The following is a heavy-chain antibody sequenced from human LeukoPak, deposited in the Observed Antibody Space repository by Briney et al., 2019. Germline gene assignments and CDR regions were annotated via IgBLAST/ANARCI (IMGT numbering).Heavy chain of an antibody. CDR2: IYYSGGT. Sequence: SETLSLTCTVSGGSISSHYWSWIRQPPGKGLEWIGYIYYSGGTNYNPSLKSRVTISVDTSKNQFSLKLSSVTAADTAVYYCARSRYSYGSYYYYMDVWGKGTTVTVSS. V-gene: IGHV4-59*11. CDR3: ARSRYSYGSYYYYMDV. D-gene: IGHD5-18*01. J-gene: IGHJ6*03. CDR1: GGSISSHY.